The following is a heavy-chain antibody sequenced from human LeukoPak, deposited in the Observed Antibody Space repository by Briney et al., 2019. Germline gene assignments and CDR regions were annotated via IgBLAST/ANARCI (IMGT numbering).Heavy chain of an antibody. J-gene: IGHJ4*02. CDR2: IYYSGST. Sequence: PSETLSLTCTVSGGSVSSGSYYWRWIRQPPGKGLEWIGYIYYSGSTNYNPSLKSRVTISVDTSKNQFSLKLSSVTAADTAVYYCARVDTGRTYYFDYWGQGTLVTVSS. CDR3: ARVDTGRTYYFDY. V-gene: IGHV4-61*01. D-gene: IGHD5-18*01. CDR1: GGSVSSGSYY.